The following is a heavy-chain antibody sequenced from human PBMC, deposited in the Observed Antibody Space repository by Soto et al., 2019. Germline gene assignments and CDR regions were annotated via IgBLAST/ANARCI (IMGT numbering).Heavy chain of an antibody. D-gene: IGHD2-21*02. Sequence: PWVSLRLSCATSGVPSRNFVMSWVRQAPWKGMEWVAGIGASGDITWYAESGKGRLSMSRDNSKKTLYLQLNSLRFEDTAVYYCAKDDFTDRGDDYFDYWGPGTLVTVSS. J-gene: IGHJ4*02. CDR2: IGASGDIT. CDR1: GVPSRNFV. CDR3: AKDDFTDRGDDYFDY. V-gene: IGHV3-23*01.